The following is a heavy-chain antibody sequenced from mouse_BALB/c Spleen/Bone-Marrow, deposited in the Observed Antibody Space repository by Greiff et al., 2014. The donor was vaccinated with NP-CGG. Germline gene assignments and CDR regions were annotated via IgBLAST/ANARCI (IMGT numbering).Heavy chain of an antibody. CDR3: ARPKGFALDY. CDR2: VNPRSGYA. V-gene: IGHV1-4*01. Sequence: VQLQQSGAELASPWASVKMSCKASGYTFTDYTIQWVKQRPGQGLEWIGYVNPRSGYANYNQKFKDKATLTADKSSSTAFMQLSSLTSEDSAVYYCARPKGFALDYWGQGTALTVSS. J-gene: IGHJ2*01. CDR1: GYTFTDYT.